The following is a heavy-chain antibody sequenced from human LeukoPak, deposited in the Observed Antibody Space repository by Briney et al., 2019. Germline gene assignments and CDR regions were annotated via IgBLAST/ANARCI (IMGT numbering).Heavy chain of an antibody. V-gene: IGHV3-33*01. Sequence: GGSLRLSCAASGFTFSSYGMHWVRQAPGKGLEWVAVIWLDGSNKYYADSVKGRFTISRDNSKNTLYLQMNSLRAEDTAVYYCARDNYYDSSGYYRYYFDYWGQGTLVTVSS. D-gene: IGHD3-22*01. CDR1: GFTFSSYG. J-gene: IGHJ4*02. CDR2: IWLDGSNK. CDR3: ARDNYYDSSGYYRYYFDY.